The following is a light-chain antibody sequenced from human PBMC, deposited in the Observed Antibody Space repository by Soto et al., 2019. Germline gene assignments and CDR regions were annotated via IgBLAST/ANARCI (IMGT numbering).Light chain of an antibody. V-gene: IGKV1-12*01. J-gene: IGKJ4*01. Sequence: DIQMTQSPSFVSASVGDRVTITCRASQDISSWLVWYQQKPGKAPKLLIHATSGLQSGVPSRFSGSGSGTDFTLTISNLQSEDFATYYCQQANSFPLTFGGGTEVEIK. CDR3: QQANSFPLT. CDR1: QDISSW. CDR2: ATS.